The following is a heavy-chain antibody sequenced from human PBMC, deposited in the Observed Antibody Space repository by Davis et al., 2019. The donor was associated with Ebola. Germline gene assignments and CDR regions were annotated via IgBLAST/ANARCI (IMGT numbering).Heavy chain of an antibody. V-gene: IGHV1-18*01. J-gene: IGHJ4*02. CDR1: GYTFSTYG. CDR3: ARGMGYNWNYAHY. Sequence: ASVKVSCKASGYTFSTYGISWVRQAPGQGLEWMGWISVYNGNTYYTRKFQGRVTMTTDTSTGTAYMEVRSLISDDTAVYYCARGMGYNWNYAHYWGQGTLVTVSA. D-gene: IGHD1-7*01. CDR2: ISVYNGNT.